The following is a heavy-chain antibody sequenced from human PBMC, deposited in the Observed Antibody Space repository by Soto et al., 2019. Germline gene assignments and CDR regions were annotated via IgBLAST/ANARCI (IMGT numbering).Heavy chain of an antibody. CDR3: ARDRTTVTKYYYYYYMDV. V-gene: IGHV3-33*01. D-gene: IGHD4-17*01. Sequence: GGSLRLSCAASGFTFSSYGMQWVRQAPGKGLEWVAVIWYDGSNKYYADSVKGRFTISRDNSKNTLYLQMNSLRAEDTAVYYCARDRTTVTKYYYYYYMDVWGKGTTVTVSS. CDR2: IWYDGSNK. J-gene: IGHJ6*03. CDR1: GFTFSSYG.